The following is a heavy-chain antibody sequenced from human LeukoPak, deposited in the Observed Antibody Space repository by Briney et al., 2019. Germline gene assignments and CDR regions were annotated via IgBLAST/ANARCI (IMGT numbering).Heavy chain of an antibody. CDR3: ARDYSSSWKNWFDP. V-gene: IGHV1-2*02. J-gene: IGHJ5*02. CDR2: INPNSGGT. CDR1: GYTFTGYY. Sequence: ASVKVPCKASGYTFTGYYMHWVRQAPGQGLEWMGWINPNSGGTNYARKFQGRVTMTRDTSISTAYMELSRLRSDDTAVYYCARDYSSSWKNWFDPWGQGTLVTVSS. D-gene: IGHD6-13*01.